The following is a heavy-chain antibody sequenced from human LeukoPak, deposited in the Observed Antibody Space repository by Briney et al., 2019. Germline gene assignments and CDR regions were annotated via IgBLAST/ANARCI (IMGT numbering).Heavy chain of an antibody. Sequence: GGSLRLSCAASGFTFSGYAMSWVPEAPGKGPEWGANIKQDGSEKYYVDSVKGRFTISRDNAKNSLYLQMNSRRAEDTAVYYCARDQVVPADPLDYWGQGTLVTVSS. CDR1: GFTFSGYA. V-gene: IGHV3-7*01. CDR2: IKQDGSEK. CDR3: ARDQVVPADPLDY. J-gene: IGHJ4*02. D-gene: IGHD2-2*01.